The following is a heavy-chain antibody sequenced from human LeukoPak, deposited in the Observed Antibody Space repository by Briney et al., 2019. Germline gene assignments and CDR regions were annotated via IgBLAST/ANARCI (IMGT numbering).Heavy chain of an antibody. D-gene: IGHD2-2*01. CDR2: IRGKADSYAT. J-gene: IGHJ3*02. CDR3: ARHQPSTRGHGFDI. V-gene: IGHV3-73*01. CDR1: GFIFSDSA. Sequence: AGGSLRLSCAASGFIFSDSAMNWVRQASGKGLEWVGRIRGKADSYATAYTASMKGRFTVSRDDSKNMAYLQINSLKTEDTAVYYCARHQPSTRGHGFDIWGQGTTVTVSS.